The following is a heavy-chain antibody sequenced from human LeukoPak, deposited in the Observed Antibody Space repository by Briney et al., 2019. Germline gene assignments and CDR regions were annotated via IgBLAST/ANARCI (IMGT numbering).Heavy chain of an antibody. CDR1: GGSFSGYY. Sequence: SETLSLTCAVYGGSFSGYYWSWIRQPPGKGLEWIGEINHSGSTNYNPSLKSRVTISVDTSKNQFSLKLSSVTAADTAVYYCARRPGESYFDYWGQGTLVTVSS. V-gene: IGHV4-34*01. D-gene: IGHD3-10*01. CDR3: ARRPGESYFDY. J-gene: IGHJ4*02. CDR2: INHSGST.